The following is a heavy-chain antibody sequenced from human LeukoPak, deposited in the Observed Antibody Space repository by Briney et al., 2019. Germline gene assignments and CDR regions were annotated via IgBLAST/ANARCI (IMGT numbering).Heavy chain of an antibody. CDR1: GYSFNRYG. V-gene: IGHV1-18*01. CDR3: ARSGRGTCYYFDL. CDR2: ISGSNGNT. J-gene: IGHJ4*02. D-gene: IGHD2-15*01. Sequence: EASVRVSCKASGYSFNRYGVSWVRQAPGQGLEWVGWISGSNGNTYYAQSFQGRVTMTTDVSTGTAYMDLRNLGFDDTAVYFCARSGRGTCYYFDLWGQGTLVSVSS.